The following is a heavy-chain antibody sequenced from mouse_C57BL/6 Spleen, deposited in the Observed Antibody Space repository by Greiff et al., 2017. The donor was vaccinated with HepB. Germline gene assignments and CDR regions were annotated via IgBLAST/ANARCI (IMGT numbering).Heavy chain of an antibody. J-gene: IGHJ2*01. D-gene: IGHD4-1*01. CDR2: IYPGSGST. V-gene: IGHV1-55*01. CDR3: ARDSWDGDYFDY. CDR1: GYTFTSYW. Sequence: VQLQQPGAELVKPGASVKMSCKASGYTFTSYWITWVKQRPGQGLEWIGDIYPGSGSTNYNEKFKSKATLTVDTSSRTAYMQLSSLTSEDSAVYYCARDSWDGDYFDYWGQGTTLTVSS.